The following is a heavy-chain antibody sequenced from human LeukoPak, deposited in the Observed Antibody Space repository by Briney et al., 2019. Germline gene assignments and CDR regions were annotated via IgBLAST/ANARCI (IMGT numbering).Heavy chain of an antibody. Sequence: PGGSLRLSCAASGFTFSSIAMSWVRQAPDKGLEWVSPISGSGGGTYYADSVKGRFTISRDDYKNTLYLQMNSLRADDTAVYYCAKDLGGYRNNFFDYWGQGNLVTVSS. CDR1: GFTFSSIA. D-gene: IGHD3-16*01. CDR2: ISGSGGGT. J-gene: IGHJ4*02. CDR3: AKDLGGYRNNFFDY. V-gene: IGHV3-23*01.